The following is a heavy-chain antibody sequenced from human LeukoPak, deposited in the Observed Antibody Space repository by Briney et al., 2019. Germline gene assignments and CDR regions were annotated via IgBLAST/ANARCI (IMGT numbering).Heavy chain of an antibody. CDR2: ISYDGSNK. CDR1: GFTFSSYA. CDR3: ARSEMVYAYYYYGMDV. D-gene: IGHD2-8*01. J-gene: IGHJ6*02. Sequence: GGSLRLSCGASGFTFSSYAMHWVRQAPGKGLEWVAVISYDGSNKYYADSVKGRFTISRDNSKNTLYLQMNSLRAEDTAVYYCARSEMVYAYYYYGMDVWGQGTTVTVSS. V-gene: IGHV3-30-3*01.